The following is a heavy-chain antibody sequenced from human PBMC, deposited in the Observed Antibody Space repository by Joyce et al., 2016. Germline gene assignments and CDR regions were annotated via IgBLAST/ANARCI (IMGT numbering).Heavy chain of an antibody. CDR3: ARGGISYYYAMDV. D-gene: IGHD3-16*01. CDR2: ISGTSYYI. V-gene: IGHV3-21*01. Sequence: QLVESGGGVVKPGGSLRLSCEASGSTFSSSSMSWFRQGPGKGVEWVAAISGTSYYIFHAETVRGRFTVSRDNAKKTLYLQMNSLRAEDSAVFYCARGGISYYYAMDVWGQGTTVTVSS. CDR1: GSTFSSSS. J-gene: IGHJ6*02.